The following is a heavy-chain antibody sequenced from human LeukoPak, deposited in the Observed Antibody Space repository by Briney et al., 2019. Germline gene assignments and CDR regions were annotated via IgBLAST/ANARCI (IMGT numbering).Heavy chain of an antibody. D-gene: IGHD4-17*01. J-gene: IGHJ4*02. CDR3: ARDPTIDYGDRGGFDY. V-gene: IGHV4-61*01. CDR2: IYYSGST. Sequence: SETLSLTCTVSGGSVSSGSYYWSWIRQPPGKGLEWIGDIYYSGSTNYNPSLKSRVTIEVDTSKNQFSLKLSSVTAADTAVYYCARDPTIDYGDRGGFDYWGQGTLVTVSS. CDR1: GGSVSSGSYY.